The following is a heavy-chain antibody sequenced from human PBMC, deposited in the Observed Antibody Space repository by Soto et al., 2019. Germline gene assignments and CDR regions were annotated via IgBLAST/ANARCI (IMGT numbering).Heavy chain of an antibody. D-gene: IGHD3-22*01. CDR2: IYYSGST. J-gene: IGHJ4*02. CDR3: ARVGYDSSGYYDN. Sequence: QVQLQESGPGLVKPSETLSLTCTVSGGSVSSGSYHWSWIRQPPGKGLEWIGYIYYSGSTNYNPSLKSRVTISVDTSKNQFSLKLSSVTAADTAVYYCARVGYDSSGYYDNWGQGTLVTVSS. CDR1: GGSVSSGSYH. V-gene: IGHV4-61*01.